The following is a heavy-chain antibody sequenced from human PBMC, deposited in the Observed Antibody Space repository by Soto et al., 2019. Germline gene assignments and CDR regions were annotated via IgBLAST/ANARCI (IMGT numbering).Heavy chain of an antibody. Sequence: QVQLVQSGAEVKKPGSSVKVSCKASGGTFSSYAISWVRQAPGQGLEWMGGIIPIFGTANYAQKFQGRVTNTADESPSTAYMELGSLRSEDPAVYYCARPRYGGTRYYFDYWGQGTLVTVSS. D-gene: IGHD4-17*01. CDR2: IIPIFGTA. CDR1: GGTFSSYA. CDR3: ARPRYGGTRYYFDY. J-gene: IGHJ4*02. V-gene: IGHV1-69*12.